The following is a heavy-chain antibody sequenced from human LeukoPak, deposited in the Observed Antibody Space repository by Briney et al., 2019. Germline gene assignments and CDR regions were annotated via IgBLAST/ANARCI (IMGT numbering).Heavy chain of an antibody. D-gene: IGHD6-19*01. Sequence: SETLSLTCTVSRGSTSSYYWNWIRQPPGKGLEWIGYIYYSGSTNYNPSLKSRVSMSINTSQNQFSLKLSSVTAADTAVYYCARGVAVAGTAPHFDYWGQGTLVTVSS. CDR3: ARGVAVAGTAPHFDY. V-gene: IGHV4-59*08. CDR1: RGSTSSYY. J-gene: IGHJ4*02. CDR2: IYYSGST.